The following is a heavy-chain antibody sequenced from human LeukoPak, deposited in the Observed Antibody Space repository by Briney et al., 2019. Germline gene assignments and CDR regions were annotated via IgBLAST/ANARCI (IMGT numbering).Heavy chain of an antibody. CDR1: GFTFSSYW. V-gene: IGHV3-7*05. Sequence: GGSLRLSCAASGFTFSSYWMSWVRQAPGKGLEWMANIKQDGSEKYYVDSLKGRFTISRDNAKNSLHLQMNSLRAEDTAVYYCARGYISPRMNWFDPWGQGTLVTVSS. CDR3: ARGYISPRMNWFDP. J-gene: IGHJ5*02. D-gene: IGHD3-16*02. CDR2: IKQDGSEK.